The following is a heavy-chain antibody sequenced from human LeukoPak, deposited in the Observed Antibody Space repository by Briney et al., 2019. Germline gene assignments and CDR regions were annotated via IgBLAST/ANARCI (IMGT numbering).Heavy chain of an antibody. CDR1: GFTFSSYS. CDR2: ISSSSSYI. CDR3: AKDQVHYYGSGSYYNLPGFDY. Sequence: GGSLRLSCAASGFTFSSYSMNWVRQAPGKGLEWVSSISSSSSYIYYTDSVKGRSTISRDNAKNSLYLQMNSLRAEDTAVYYCAKDQVHYYGSGSYYNLPGFDYWGQGTLVTVSS. J-gene: IGHJ4*02. V-gene: IGHV3-21*01. D-gene: IGHD3-10*01.